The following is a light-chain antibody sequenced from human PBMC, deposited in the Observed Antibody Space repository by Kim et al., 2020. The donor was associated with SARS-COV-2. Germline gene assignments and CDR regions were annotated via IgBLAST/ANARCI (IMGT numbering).Light chain of an antibody. CDR3: LQRNSFPRT. CDR1: QGVSNY. CDR2: GAS. Sequence: DIQMTQSPSAMSASVGDRVTITCRASQGVSNYLAWFQQKPGKVPKRLIYGASSLQSGVPSRFSGSGSGTEFTLTISSLQPEDFATYYCLQRNSFPRTLRQGTQLDIK. V-gene: IGKV1-17*03. J-gene: IGKJ2*02.